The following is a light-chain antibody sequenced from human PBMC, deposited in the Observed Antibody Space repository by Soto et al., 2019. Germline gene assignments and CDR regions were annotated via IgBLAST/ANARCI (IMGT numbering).Light chain of an antibody. CDR3: QQYGSSPPIT. J-gene: IGKJ5*01. Sequence: EIVLTQSPGTLSLSPGERATLSCRASQSVSSSYLAWYQQKPGQDPRLLIYGASSRATGIPDRFSGSGSGTDFTLTISRLEPEDVAVYYCQQYGSSPPITFGQGTRLEIK. V-gene: IGKV3-20*01. CDR2: GAS. CDR1: QSVSSSY.